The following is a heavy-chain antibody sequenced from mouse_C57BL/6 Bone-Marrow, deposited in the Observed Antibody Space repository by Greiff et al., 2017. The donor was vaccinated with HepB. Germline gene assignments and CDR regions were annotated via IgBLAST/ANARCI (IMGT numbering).Heavy chain of an antibody. CDR3: ARAPDYYGSRYWYFDV. D-gene: IGHD1-1*01. CDR2: SRNKANDYTT. J-gene: IGHJ1*03. V-gene: IGHV7-1*01. Sequence: EVKVVDSGGGLVQSGRSLRLSCATSGFTFSDFYMEWVRQAPGKGLEWIAASRNKANDYTTEYSASVKGRFIVSRDTSQSILYLQMNALRAEDTAIYYCARAPDYYGSRYWYFDVWGTGTTVTVSS. CDR1: GFTFSDFY.